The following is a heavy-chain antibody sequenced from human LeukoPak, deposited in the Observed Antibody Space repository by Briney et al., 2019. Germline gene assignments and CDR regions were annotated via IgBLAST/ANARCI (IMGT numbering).Heavy chain of an antibody. D-gene: IGHD2/OR15-2a*01. J-gene: IGHJ6*03. CDR2: IKQDGSEK. Sequence: GGSLRLSCAASGFTFSSYWMSWVRQAPGKGLEWVAIIKQDGSEKYYVDSVKGRFTISRDNAKNSLYLQMNSLRAEDTAVYYCARSPFLGSYYMDVSGKGTTVAVSS. CDR3: ARSPFLGSYYMDV. CDR1: GFTFSSYW. V-gene: IGHV3-7*01.